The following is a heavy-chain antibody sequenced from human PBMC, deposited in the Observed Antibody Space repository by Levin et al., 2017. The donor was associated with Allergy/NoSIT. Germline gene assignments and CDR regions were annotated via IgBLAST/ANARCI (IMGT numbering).Heavy chain of an antibody. CDR3: ARNAGSPLFDY. V-gene: IGHV3-7*04. D-gene: IGHD3-10*01. CDR1: GFTFSNYW. J-gene: IGHJ4*02. Sequence: AGGSLRLSCAASGFTFSNYWMSWVRQAPGKGLEWVANIKQDGSEKYYVDSVKGRFTISRDNAKNSLYLQMNSLRAEDTAVYYCARNAGSPLFDYWGQGTLVTVSS. CDR2: IKQDGSEK.